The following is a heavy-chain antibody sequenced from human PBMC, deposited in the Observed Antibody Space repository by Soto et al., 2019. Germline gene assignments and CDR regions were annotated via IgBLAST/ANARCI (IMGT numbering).Heavy chain of an antibody. Sequence: SVKVSCKASGFTFTSSAVQWVRQARGQRLEWIGWIVVGSGNTNYAQKFQERVTITRDMSTSTAYMELSSLRSEDTAVYYCAAPHYGDYADYYYYYGMDVWGQGTTVPSP. V-gene: IGHV1-58*01. CDR2: IVVGSGNT. D-gene: IGHD4-17*01. CDR1: GFTFTSSA. J-gene: IGHJ6*02. CDR3: AAPHYGDYADYYYYYGMDV.